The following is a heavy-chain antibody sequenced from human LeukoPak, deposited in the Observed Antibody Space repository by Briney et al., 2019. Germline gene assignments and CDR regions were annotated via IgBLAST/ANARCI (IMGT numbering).Heavy chain of an antibody. CDR2: IYYSGST. V-gene: IGHV4-59*11. CDR1: GGSISSHY. J-gene: IGHJ4*02. Sequence: PSETLSLTCTVSGGSISSHYWSWLRQPPGKGLEWIGYIYYSGSTNYNPSLKSRVTISVDTSKNQFSLKLSSVTAADTAVYYCASRDGSGYYDYWGQGTLVTVSS. CDR3: ASRDGSGYYDY. D-gene: IGHD3-3*01.